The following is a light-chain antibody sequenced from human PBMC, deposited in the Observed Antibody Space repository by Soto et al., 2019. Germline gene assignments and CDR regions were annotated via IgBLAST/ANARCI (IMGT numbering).Light chain of an antibody. V-gene: IGKV3-15*01. J-gene: IGKJ1*01. CDR3: QQYNNWPLT. CDR1: QSIDRS. CDR2: DAS. Sequence: EIVMPQSPSTLSVSPGDRATLSCRASQSIDRSLAWYQQKPVQAPRLLISDASTRATGIPARLSGSGSGTEFSLTISSLQSGDFAVYYCQQYNNWPLTFGQGTKVEIK.